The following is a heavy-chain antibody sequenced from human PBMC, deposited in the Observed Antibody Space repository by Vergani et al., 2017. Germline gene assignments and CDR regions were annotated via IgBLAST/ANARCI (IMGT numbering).Heavy chain of an antibody. V-gene: IGHV4-31*03. CDR2: IYYSGNT. J-gene: IGHJ4*02. CDR1: GASINSGGYY. Sequence: QLQLQESGPGLVTPSQTLSLTCSVSGASINSGGYYWSWIRQSPRGGLEWIGYIYYSGNTYYNPSFKSRVIISVDTSKNQIYLDLNSVTAADTAVYYCARDRGLAGSDYYAFGYWGQGTLVTVSS. D-gene: IGHD6-13*01. CDR3: ARDRGLAGSDYYAFGY.